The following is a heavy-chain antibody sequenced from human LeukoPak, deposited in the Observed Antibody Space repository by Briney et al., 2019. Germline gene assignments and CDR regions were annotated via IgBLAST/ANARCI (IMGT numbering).Heavy chain of an antibody. V-gene: IGHV3-23*01. CDR1: GFTFSNYA. Sequence: PGGSLRLSCVASGFTFSNYAMSWIRQPPGKGLEWVSAITGSGTSTYYADSLNGRFTISRDNSKNTVFLQMRSLRHEGTAIYYCVIWGDYDVLPGYYAADYWGQGTLVTVSS. CDR3: VIWGDYDVLPGYYAADY. CDR2: ITGSGTST. J-gene: IGHJ4*02. D-gene: IGHD3-9*01.